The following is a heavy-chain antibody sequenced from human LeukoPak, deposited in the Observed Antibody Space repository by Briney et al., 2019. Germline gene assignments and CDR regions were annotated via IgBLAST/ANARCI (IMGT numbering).Heavy chain of an antibody. D-gene: IGHD2-21*02. CDR1: GYTFTGYY. CDR2: INPNSGGT. J-gene: IGHJ4*02. V-gene: IGHV1-2*02. CDR3: ASQVVTAIGY. Sequence: ASVKVSCKASGYTFTGYYMHWVRQAPGQGLEWMGWINPNSGGTNYAQKFQGRVTMTRDTSISTAYMELSSLRSEDTAVYYCASQVVTAIGYWGQGTLVTVSS.